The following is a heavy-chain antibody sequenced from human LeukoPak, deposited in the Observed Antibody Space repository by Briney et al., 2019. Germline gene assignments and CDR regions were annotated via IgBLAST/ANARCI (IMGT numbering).Heavy chain of an antibody. CDR1: GYSISSGYY. CDR2: IYYSGST. D-gene: IGHD6-19*01. CDR3: ARYSSGWYPGDY. V-gene: IGHV4-38-2*01. J-gene: IGHJ4*02. Sequence: MPSETLSLTCAVSGYSISSGYYWGWIRQPPGKGLEWIGSIYYSGSTYYNPSLKSRVTISVDTSKNQFSLKLSSVTAADTAVYYCARYSSGWYPGDYWGQGTLVTVSS.